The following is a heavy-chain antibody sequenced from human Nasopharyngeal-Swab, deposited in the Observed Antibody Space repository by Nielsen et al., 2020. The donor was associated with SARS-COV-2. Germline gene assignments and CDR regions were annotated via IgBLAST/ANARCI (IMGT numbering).Heavy chain of an antibody. CDR2: IYYSGST. D-gene: IGHD4-23*01. CDR1: GGSISSGDYY. CDR3: ARDNTVVTSEGVDI. Sequence: SETLSLTCTVSGGSISSGDYYWSWIRQPPGKGLEWIGYIYYSGSTNYNPSLKSRVTISVDTSKNQFSLKLSSVTAADTAVYYCARDNTVVTSEGVDIWGQGTMVTVSS. J-gene: IGHJ3*02. V-gene: IGHV4-61*08.